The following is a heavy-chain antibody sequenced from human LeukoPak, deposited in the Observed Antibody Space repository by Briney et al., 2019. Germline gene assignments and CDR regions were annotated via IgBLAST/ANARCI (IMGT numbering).Heavy chain of an antibody. CDR3: ARVGGGNYYYYGMDV. CDR2: IYYSGSI. J-gene: IGHJ6*02. Sequence: PSETLSLTCSVSGGSISTYYWSWIRQPPGKGLEWIGYIYYSGSINYNPSLKSRVTIAVDTSKNQFSLKLSSVTAADTAIYYCARVGGGNYYYYGMDVWGQGTTVTVSS. CDR1: GGSISTYY. D-gene: IGHD2-15*01. V-gene: IGHV4-59*08.